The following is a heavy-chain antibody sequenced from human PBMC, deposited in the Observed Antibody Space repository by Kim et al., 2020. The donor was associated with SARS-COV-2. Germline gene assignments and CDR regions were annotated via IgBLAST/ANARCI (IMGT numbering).Heavy chain of an antibody. Sequence: GGSLRLSCAASGFTFIHSAITWVRQAPGQGLEWVSVISGNGDTTFYADAVKGRFSISRDQSKNTAYLQMNSLRVEDTAVYYCARGGHLGWSDPWGQGTLV. V-gene: IGHV3-23*01. D-gene: IGHD3-16*01. CDR1: GFTFIHSA. J-gene: IGHJ5*02. CDR2: ISGNGDTT. CDR3: ARGGHLGWSDP.